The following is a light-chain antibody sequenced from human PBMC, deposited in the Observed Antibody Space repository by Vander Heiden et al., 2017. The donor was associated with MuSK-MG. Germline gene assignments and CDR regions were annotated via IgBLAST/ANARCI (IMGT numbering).Light chain of an antibody. Sequence: QSAPTPPAPACGPPRQSITISCTGTSSDVGGYNYVSWYQQHPGKAPKLMIYDVSNRPSGVSNRFSGSKSGSTASLTISGLQAEDEADYYCSSYTSSSTYVFGTGTKVTVL. CDR3: SSYTSSSTYV. J-gene: IGLJ1*01. CDR2: DVS. V-gene: IGLV2-14*01. CDR1: SSDVGGYNY.